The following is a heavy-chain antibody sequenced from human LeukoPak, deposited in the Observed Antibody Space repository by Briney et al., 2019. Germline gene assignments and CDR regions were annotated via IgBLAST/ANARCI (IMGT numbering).Heavy chain of an antibody. CDR2: IIPIFGTA. J-gene: IGHJ3*02. Sequence: PVKVSCKASGGTFSSYAISWVRQAPGQGLEWMGGIIPIFGTANYAQKFQGRVTITADESTGTAYMELSSLRSEDTAVYYCARAHLGIAARPGAFDIWGQGTMVTVSS. CDR1: GGTFSSYA. CDR3: ARAHLGIAARPGAFDI. V-gene: IGHV1-69*13. D-gene: IGHD6-6*01.